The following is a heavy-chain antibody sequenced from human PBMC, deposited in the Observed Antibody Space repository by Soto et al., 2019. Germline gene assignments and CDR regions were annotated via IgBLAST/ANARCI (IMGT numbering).Heavy chain of an antibody. CDR2: ISGSGGST. CDR3: AKDLRWKSQLPHRREYYYYMDV. Sequence: GGSLRLSCAASGFTFSSYAMSWVRRAPGKGLEWVSAISGSGGSTYYADSVKGRFTISRDNSKNTLYLQMNSLRAEDTAVYYCAKDLRWKSQLPHRREYYYYMDVWGKGTTVTVSS. D-gene: IGHD2-2*01. V-gene: IGHV3-23*01. CDR1: GFTFSSYA. J-gene: IGHJ6*03.